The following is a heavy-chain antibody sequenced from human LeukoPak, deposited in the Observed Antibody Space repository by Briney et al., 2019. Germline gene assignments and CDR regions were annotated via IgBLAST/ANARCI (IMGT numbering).Heavy chain of an antibody. Sequence: SVKVSCKLSRGASSSYVHSSVRQAPGHGLEWLGRIIPILGVASSTQKFQDRVTITADKSTSTVYMELSSLRSADTAVYYCARGIGDYSGHTYYYYHIDVWGQGTTVTVSS. CDR3: ARGIGDYSGHTYYYYHIDV. V-gene: IGHV1-69*04. CDR2: IIPILGVA. J-gene: IGHJ6*03. CDR1: RGASSSYV. D-gene: IGHD5-12*01.